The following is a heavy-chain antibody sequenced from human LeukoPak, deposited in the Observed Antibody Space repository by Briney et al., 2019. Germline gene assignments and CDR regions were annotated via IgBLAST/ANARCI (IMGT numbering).Heavy chain of an antibody. CDR3: ARGRYYYGSWYMDV. D-gene: IGHD3-10*01. J-gene: IGHJ6*02. CDR2: ISSSGTVI. CDR1: EFTFSDHQ. Sequence: GGSLRLSRAASEFTFSDHQMNWIPQAPGKGLERGSYISSSGTVIYYADSLKGRFTISRDNAKNSLYLQMNSLRAEDTAVYYCARGRYYYGSWYMDVWGQGTTVTVSS. V-gene: IGHV3-11*01.